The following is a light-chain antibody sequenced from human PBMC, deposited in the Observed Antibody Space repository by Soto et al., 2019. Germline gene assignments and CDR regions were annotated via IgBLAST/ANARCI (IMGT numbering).Light chain of an antibody. J-gene: IGKJ1*01. CDR3: PQYNGGWA. V-gene: IGKV3-11*01. Sequence: STQSPATLSSPPGPRPTLSCRASQSVSSYLAWYQQKPGQAPRILIYDESNRATGIQARFSGSGSGTDFTLTISSLQPDDIATYYCPQYNGGWAFG. CDR2: DES. CDR1: QSVSSY.